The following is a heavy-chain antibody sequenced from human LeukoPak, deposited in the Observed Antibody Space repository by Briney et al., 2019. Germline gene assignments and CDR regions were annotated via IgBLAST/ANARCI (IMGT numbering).Heavy chain of an antibody. V-gene: IGHV3-23*01. CDR2: ISGSGGST. D-gene: IGHD1-14*01. CDR3: AKDGIRQPGSYMDV. CDR1: GFTFSSYA. Sequence: GGSLRLSCAASGFTFSSYAMSWARQPPGRGWEGVSAISGSGGSTYYADSVKGRFTISRDNSKNTLYLQMNSLRAEDTAVYYCAKDGIRQPGSYMDVWGKGTTVTVSS. J-gene: IGHJ6*03.